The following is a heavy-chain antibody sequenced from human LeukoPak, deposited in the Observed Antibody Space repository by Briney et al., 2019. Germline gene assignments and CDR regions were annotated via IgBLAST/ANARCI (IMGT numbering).Heavy chain of an antibody. CDR3: AREHKTFDY. J-gene: IGHJ4*02. CDR1: GLSFSNYW. V-gene: IGHV3-7*03. Sequence: GGSLRLSCVASGLSFSNYWMNWVRRAPGKGLEWVANIRPDGGEQFYVDSVKGRFTISRDNADNSLYLQLTSLRPEDTAVYYCAREHKTFDYWGQGILVTVSS. CDR2: IRPDGGEQ.